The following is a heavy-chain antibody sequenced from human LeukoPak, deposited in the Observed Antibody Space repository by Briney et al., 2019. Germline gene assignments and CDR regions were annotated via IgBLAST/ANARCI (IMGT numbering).Heavy chain of an antibody. CDR3: ARGDDYSRTDY. CDR1: GGTFSNDA. D-gene: IGHD6-13*01. J-gene: IGHJ4*02. Sequence: ASVKVSCKASGGTFSNDAISWVRQAPGQGLEWMGWINPNSGGTNYAQKFQGRVTMTRDTSISTAYMELSRLRSDDTAVYYCARGDDYSRTDYWGQGTLVTVSS. V-gene: IGHV1-2*02. CDR2: INPNSGGT.